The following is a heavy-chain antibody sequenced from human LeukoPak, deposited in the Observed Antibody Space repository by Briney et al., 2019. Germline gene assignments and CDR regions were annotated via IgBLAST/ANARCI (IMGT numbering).Heavy chain of an antibody. J-gene: IGHJ6*03. CDR1: GGSFSGYY. CDR3: ARDLLGAYYMDV. V-gene: IGHV4-34*01. CDR2: INHSGST. Sequence: SETLSLTCAVYGGSFSGYYWSWIRQPPGKGLEWIGEINHSGSTNYNPSLKSRVTISVDTSKNQFSLKLSSVTAADTAVYYCARDLLGAYYMDVWGKGTTVTVSS.